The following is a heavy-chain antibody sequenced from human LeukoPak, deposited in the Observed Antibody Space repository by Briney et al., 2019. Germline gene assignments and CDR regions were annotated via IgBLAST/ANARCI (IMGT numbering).Heavy chain of an antibody. V-gene: IGHV3-30-3*01. D-gene: IGHD3-22*01. CDR3: AREYYYDSSGFDY. CDR1: GFXFSSYA. Sequence: PGGSLRLSCAASGFXFSSYAMHWVRXAPGKGLEWVSVISYDGSNKYYADSVKGRFTISRENSKKPLYLQMNSLRAEDTAVYYCAREYYYDSSGFDYWGQGTLVTVSS. CDR2: ISYDGSNK. J-gene: IGHJ4*02.